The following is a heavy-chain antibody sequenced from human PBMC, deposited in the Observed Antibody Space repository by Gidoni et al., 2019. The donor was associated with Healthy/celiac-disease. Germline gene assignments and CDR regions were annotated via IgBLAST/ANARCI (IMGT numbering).Heavy chain of an antibody. CDR3: ARMITFGGVNAFDI. J-gene: IGHJ3*02. CDR1: GGSIRSSSYY. CDR2: IYYSEST. D-gene: IGHD3-16*01. Sequence: QLQLQESGPVLVKPSETLSLTCTVSGGSIRSSSYYWGWSLQPPGKGLEWIGSIYYSESTYYNPSLKSRGTISVDTSKNQFSLKLSSVTAADTAVYYCARMITFGGVNAFDIWGQGTMVTVSS. V-gene: IGHV4-39*01.